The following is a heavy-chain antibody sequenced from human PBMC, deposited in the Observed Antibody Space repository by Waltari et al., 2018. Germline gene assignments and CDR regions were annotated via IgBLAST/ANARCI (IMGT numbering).Heavy chain of an antibody. V-gene: IGHV4-39*07. CDR3: ARGGSSWPFDC. Sequence: QLQLQESGPGLVKPSETLSLTCTVSGGSISSSSYYWGWIRQPPGKGLEWIGSIFYSGSTNYNPPLKRRVTISVDTSKNQFSLKLSSVTAADTAVYYCARGGSSWPFDCWGQGTLVTVSS. CDR1: GGSISSSSYY. D-gene: IGHD6-13*01. CDR2: IFYSGST. J-gene: IGHJ4*02.